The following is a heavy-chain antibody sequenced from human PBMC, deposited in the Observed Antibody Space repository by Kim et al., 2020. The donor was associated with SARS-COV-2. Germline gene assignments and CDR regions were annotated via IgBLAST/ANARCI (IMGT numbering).Heavy chain of an antibody. V-gene: IGHV1-46*01. Sequence: ASVTVSCKASGYTFTSYFMHWVRQAPGQGLEWMGIINASGGRTTYAQKFQGRLKMTRDTSTTTVSMELSSLRSEDTAVYYCARGSLDRTLVHYLDYWGQGTLVTVSS. D-gene: IGHD5-18*01. J-gene: IGHJ4*02. CDR2: INASGGRT. CDR1: GYTFTSYF. CDR3: ARGSLDRTLVHYLDY.